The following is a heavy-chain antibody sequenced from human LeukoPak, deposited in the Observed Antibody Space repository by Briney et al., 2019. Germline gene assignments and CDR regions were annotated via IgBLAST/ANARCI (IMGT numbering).Heavy chain of an antibody. Sequence: GWSLRLSCAASGFTFINYGMHWVRQAPGKGVEWVAVIWYDGSTEYYEDSVKGRFTISRDNSKNTLYLQMNSLRVEDTAVYYCARVVAIAAAGPFDYWGQGTLVTVSS. J-gene: IGHJ4*02. V-gene: IGHV3-33*01. D-gene: IGHD6-13*01. CDR1: GFTFINYG. CDR2: IWYDGSTE. CDR3: ARVVAIAAAGPFDY.